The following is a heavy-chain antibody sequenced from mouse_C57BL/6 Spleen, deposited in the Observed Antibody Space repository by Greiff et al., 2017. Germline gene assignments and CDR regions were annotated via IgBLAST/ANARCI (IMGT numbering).Heavy chain of an antibody. J-gene: IGHJ4*01. CDR3: ARLRGGVDY. CDR1: GYTFTSYW. Sequence: VQLQQPGAELVKPGASVKLSCKASGYTFTSYWMQWVKQRPGQGLEWIGEIDPSDSYTNYNQKFKGKATLTVDTSSSTAYMQLSSLTSEDSAVXYCARLRGGVDYWGQGTSVTVSS. V-gene: IGHV1-50*01. CDR2: IDPSDSYT.